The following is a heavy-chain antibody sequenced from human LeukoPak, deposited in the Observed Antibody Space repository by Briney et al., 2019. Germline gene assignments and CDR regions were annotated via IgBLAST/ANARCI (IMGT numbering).Heavy chain of an antibody. Sequence: SVKVSCKASGGTFSNYAISWVRQAPGQGLEWMGRITPIFGIANYAQKFQGRVTITADKSTSTAFMELSSLRSEDTAVYYCARDSSGWYVGFDYWGQGTLVTVSS. V-gene: IGHV1-69*04. CDR3: ARDSSGWYVGFDY. D-gene: IGHD6-19*01. CDR1: GGTFSNYA. CDR2: ITPIFGIA. J-gene: IGHJ4*02.